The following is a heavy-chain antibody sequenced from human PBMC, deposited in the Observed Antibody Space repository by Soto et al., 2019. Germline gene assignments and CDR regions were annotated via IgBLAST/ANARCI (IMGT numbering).Heavy chain of an antibody. D-gene: IGHD2-2*01. V-gene: IGHV1-46*01. CDR1: GYTFTSYY. J-gene: IGHJ6*02. CDR2: INPSGGST. Sequence: QVQLVQSGAEVKKPGASVKVSCKASGYTFTSYYMHWVRQAPGQGLEWMGIINPSGGSTSYAQKVQGRVTMTGDTSTSTVYMELRSLRSEDTAVYYCARGTRISTTNYYYYGMDVWGQGTTVTVSS. CDR3: ARGTRISTTNYYYYGMDV.